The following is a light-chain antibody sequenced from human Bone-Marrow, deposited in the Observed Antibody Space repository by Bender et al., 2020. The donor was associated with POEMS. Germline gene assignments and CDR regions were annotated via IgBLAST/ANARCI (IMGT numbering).Light chain of an antibody. V-gene: IGLV2-14*03. CDR2: DVS. CDR3: CSYEGTRSLDVI. CDR1: SSDIGLYNY. Sequence: QSALTQPASVSGSPGQSITISCTGTSSDIGLYNYVSWYQHHPGKAPKLLICDVSNRPSGVSNRFSGSKSGNTASLTISGLQTEDEGDYYCCSYEGTRSLDVIFGGGTKLTVL. J-gene: IGLJ2*01.